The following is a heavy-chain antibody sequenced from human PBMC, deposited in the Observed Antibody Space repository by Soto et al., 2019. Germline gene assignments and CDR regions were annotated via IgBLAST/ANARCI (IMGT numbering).Heavy chain of an antibody. Sequence: GGSLRLSCAASGFTFSSYSMNWVRQAPGKGLEWVSSISSSSSYIYYADSVKGRFTISRDNAKNSLYLQMNSLRAEDTAVYYCAREAVVAASFDYWGQGXLVTVSS. CDR2: ISSSSSYI. CDR3: AREAVVAASFDY. CDR1: GFTFSSYS. D-gene: IGHD2-15*01. J-gene: IGHJ4*02. V-gene: IGHV3-21*01.